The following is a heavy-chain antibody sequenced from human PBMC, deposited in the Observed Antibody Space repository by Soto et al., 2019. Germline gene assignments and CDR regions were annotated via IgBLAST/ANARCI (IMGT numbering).Heavy chain of an antibody. J-gene: IGHJ4*02. V-gene: IGHV3-23*01. D-gene: IGHD6-19*01. CDR1: GFSFSSYA. CDR3: AKRGRGAVAFDY. CDR2: ISGSGGST. Sequence: EVQLLESGGGLVQPGGSLRLSCAASGFSFSSYAMTWVRQAPGKGLEWVSTISGSGGSTYYADSVKGRFTISRDNPKNTLSLKMNGLRAEDTAVYYCAKRGRGAVAFDYWGQGTLVTVSS.